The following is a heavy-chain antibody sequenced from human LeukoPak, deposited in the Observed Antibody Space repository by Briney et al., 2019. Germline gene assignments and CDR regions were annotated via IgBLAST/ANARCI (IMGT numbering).Heavy chain of an antibody. J-gene: IGHJ4*02. CDR3: AKNPGTIRYFHYGEDYLDY. CDR2: ISGSGGCT. CDR1: GFTFSSYA. D-gene: IGHD3-9*01. V-gene: IGHV3-23*01. Sequence: PGGSLRLSCAASGFTFSSYAMSWVRQAPGKGLEWVSAISGSGGCTYYADSVKGRFTISRDNSKNTLYLQMNSLRAEDTAVYDCAKNPGTIRYFHYGEDYLDYWGQGTLVTVSS.